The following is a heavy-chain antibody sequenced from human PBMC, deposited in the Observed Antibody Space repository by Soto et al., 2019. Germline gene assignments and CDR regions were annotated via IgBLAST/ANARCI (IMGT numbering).Heavy chain of an antibody. D-gene: IGHD5-12*01. Sequence: QAHLVESGGGVSQPGRSLRLSCEASESTFRRYSMHWVRQAPGKVREWVGVTSKDGKVQYYGDAVKGRFTISRDKSKNTVYLQMNSRRDEDTDIYCCAKESGNDYWYFDYWGQGTLVSVSS. V-gene: IGHV3-30*18. CDR2: TSKDGKVQ. CDR3: AKESGNDYWYFDY. J-gene: IGHJ4*02. CDR1: ESTFRRYS.